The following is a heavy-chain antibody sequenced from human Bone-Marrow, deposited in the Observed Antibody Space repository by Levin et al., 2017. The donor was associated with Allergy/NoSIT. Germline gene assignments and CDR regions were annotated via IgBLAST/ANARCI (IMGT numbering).Heavy chain of an antibody. CDR3: AGGDQKGYFDY. Sequence: SETLSLTCSVSDGSLIHHTWNWIRQSAGKGLQWIGRIYFSGTSSYNPSLRSRVTISIHTAANQFALQLVSVTAADTAVYICAGGDQKGYFDYWGQGRLVTVSS. V-gene: IGHV4-4*07. J-gene: IGHJ4*02. CDR1: DGSLIHHT. D-gene: IGHD2-2*01. CDR2: IYFSGTS.